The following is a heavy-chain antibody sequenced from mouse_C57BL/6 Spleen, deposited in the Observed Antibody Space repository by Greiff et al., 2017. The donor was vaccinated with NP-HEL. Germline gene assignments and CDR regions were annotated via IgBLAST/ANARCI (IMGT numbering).Heavy chain of an antibody. CDR1: GYAFSSSW. D-gene: IGHD4-1*01. V-gene: IGHV1-82*01. CDR2: IYPGDGDT. CDR3: ARVPLLGRGYYFDY. J-gene: IGHJ2*01. Sequence: QVQLQQSGPELVKPGASVKISCKASGYAFSSSWMNWVKQRPGKGLEWIGRIYPGDGDTNYNGKFKGKATLTADKSSSTAYMQLSSLTSEDSAVYFCARVPLLGRGYYFDYWGQGTTLTVSS.